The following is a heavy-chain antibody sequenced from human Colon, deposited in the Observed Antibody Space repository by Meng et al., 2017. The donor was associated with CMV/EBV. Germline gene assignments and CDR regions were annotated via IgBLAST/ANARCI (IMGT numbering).Heavy chain of an antibody. Sequence: QVKRVQVGATVKKPGASGKVSCKASEYTFTGYYMHWVRQAPGQGLEWMGWINPNSGGTNYAQKFQGRVTMTRDTSITTAYMELSRLRSDDTAVYYCARDWYPGDRRGSFDYWGQGTLVTVSS. CDR3: ARDWYPGDRRGSFDY. D-gene: IGHD3-22*01. V-gene: IGHV1-2*02. J-gene: IGHJ4*02. CDR1: EYTFTGYY. CDR2: INPNSGGT.